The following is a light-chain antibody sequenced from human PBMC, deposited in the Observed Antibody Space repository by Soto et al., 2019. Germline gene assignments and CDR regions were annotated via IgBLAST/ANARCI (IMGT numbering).Light chain of an antibody. Sequence: QSALTQPASVSGSPGQSITISCTGTSSDVGGYNYVSWYQQNPGKAPKLMIYDVSNRPSGVSNRFSGSKSGNTASLTISGLQAEYAAYYYCSSYTSSSTLLYVFGTGTKLTVL. CDR2: DVS. V-gene: IGLV2-14*01. CDR1: SSDVGGYNY. J-gene: IGLJ1*01. CDR3: SSYTSSSTLLYV.